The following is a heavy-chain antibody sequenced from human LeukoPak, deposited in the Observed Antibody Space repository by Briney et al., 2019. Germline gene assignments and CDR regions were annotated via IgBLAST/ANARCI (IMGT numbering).Heavy chain of an antibody. CDR1: GFTFSSYE. D-gene: IGHD3-22*01. V-gene: IGHV3-48*03. CDR3: ARGEYYYDGGY. J-gene: IGHJ4*02. Sequence: AGGSLRLSCAASGFTFSSYEMNWVRQAPGKGLEWVSYITADGTNKYDADSVKGRFTISRDNAKNSLFLQMNSLRAEETAVYYCARGEYYYDGGYWGQGTLVTVSS. CDR2: ITADGTNK.